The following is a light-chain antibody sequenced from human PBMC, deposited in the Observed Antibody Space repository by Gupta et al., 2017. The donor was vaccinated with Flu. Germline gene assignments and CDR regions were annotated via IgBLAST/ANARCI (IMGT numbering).Light chain of an antibody. V-gene: IGLV8-61*01. CDR2: STT. J-gene: IGLJ3*02. Sequence: QTVVTQEPSFSVSPGGTVTLTCGLSSGSVSTSYYPSWYQQTPGQAPHTLIYSTTTRSSGVPARFSGSILGNKAALTITGAQADDESDYYCMLYMGFGIWMFGGGTKLTVL. CDR3: MLYMGFGIWM. CDR1: SGSVSTSYY.